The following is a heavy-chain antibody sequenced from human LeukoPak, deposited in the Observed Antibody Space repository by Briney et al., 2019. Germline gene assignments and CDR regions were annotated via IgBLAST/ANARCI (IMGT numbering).Heavy chain of an antibody. D-gene: IGHD6-13*01. V-gene: IGHV1-2*02. CDR3: ATAKGSSLSTTYYMDV. CDR1: GYTFTGYY. J-gene: IGHJ6*03. Sequence: ASVKVSCKASGYTFTGYYMHWVRQAPGQGLEWMGWINPNSGGTNYAQKFQGRVTMTRDTSISTAYMELSRLRSDDTAVYYCATAKGSSLSTTYYMDVWGKGTTVTVSS. CDR2: INPNSGGT.